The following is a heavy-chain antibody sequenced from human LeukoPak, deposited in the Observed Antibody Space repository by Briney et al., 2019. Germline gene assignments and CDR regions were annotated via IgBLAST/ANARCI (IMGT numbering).Heavy chain of an antibody. CDR2: IKQDGSEK. V-gene: IGHV3-7*01. Sequence: PGGSLRLSCAASGFTFSSYWMSWVRQAPGKGLEWVANIKQDGSEKYYVDSVKGRFTISRDNSKNTLYLQMNSLRAEDTAVYYCAKDGDGRGFDYWGQGTLVTVSS. CDR3: AKDGDGRGFDY. J-gene: IGHJ4*02. D-gene: IGHD4-17*01. CDR1: GFTFSSYW.